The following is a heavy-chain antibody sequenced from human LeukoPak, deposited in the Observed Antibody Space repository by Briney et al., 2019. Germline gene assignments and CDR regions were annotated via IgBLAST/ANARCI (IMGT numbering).Heavy chain of an antibody. CDR1: GGSISSYY. CDR2: IYYSGST. Sequence: SETLSLTCTVSGGSISSYYWSWIRQPPGKGLEWIGYIYYSGSTNYNPSLKSRVTISVDTSKNQFSLRLSSVTAADTAVYYCARDRSLWSGYYYSDYWGQGTLVTVSS. CDR3: ARDRSLWSGYYYSDY. D-gene: IGHD3-3*01. V-gene: IGHV4-59*01. J-gene: IGHJ4*02.